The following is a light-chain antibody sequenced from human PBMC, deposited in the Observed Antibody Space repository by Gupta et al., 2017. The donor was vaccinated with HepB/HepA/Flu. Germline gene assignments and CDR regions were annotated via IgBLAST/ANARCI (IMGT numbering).Light chain of an antibody. V-gene: IGKV3-11*01. CDR2: DAS. Sequence: EIVLTQSPATLSLSPGERATLSCRASQSVSSYLAWYQQKPGQAPRLLIYDASNRDTGIPARFSGSGCGKDFTLTISSREQEDFAGYYCQQRSNWPPITFGGGTKVEIK. CDR1: QSVSSY. CDR3: QQRSNWPPIT. J-gene: IGKJ4*01.